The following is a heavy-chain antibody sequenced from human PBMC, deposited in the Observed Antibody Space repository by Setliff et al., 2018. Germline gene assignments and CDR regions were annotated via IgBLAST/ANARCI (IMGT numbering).Heavy chain of an antibody. V-gene: IGHV3-11*04. Sequence: PGGSLRLSCATSGLTISYYYMDWVRQAPGKGLEWVSYISSSGSTIFYADSVKGRFTISRDNAKKSLYLQMNSLRAEDTAVYYCACPDILTGLSDYWGQGTLVTVSS. D-gene: IGHD3-9*01. CDR1: GLTISYYY. CDR3: ACPDILTGLSDY. J-gene: IGHJ4*02. CDR2: ISSSGSTI.